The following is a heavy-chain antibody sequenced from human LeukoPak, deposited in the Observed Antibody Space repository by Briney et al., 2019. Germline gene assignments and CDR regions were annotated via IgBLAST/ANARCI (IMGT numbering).Heavy chain of an antibody. CDR2: ITWGGGST. CDR1: GFTLDVYV. CDR3: ARRIVVVAHNRAPYNWFDP. J-gene: IGHJ5*02. V-gene: IGHV3-20*04. Sequence: GESLTHSRSASGFTLDVYVVRWARPPPGAGREWVSGITWGGGSTGYGDSVKGRSPICRVNAKNSLYMQMNSLRADDTAFYYCARRIVVVAHNRAPYNWFDPWGQGTLVTVSS. D-gene: IGHD2-15*01.